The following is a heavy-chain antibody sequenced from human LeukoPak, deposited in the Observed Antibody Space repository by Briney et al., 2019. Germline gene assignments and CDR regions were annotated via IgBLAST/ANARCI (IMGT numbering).Heavy chain of an antibody. CDR1: GGSISRDY. CDR2: IYYTGST. J-gene: IGHJ5*02. CDR3: ARARAAPNWFDP. D-gene: IGHD6-6*01. Sequence: SETLSLTCTVSGGSISRDYWSWIRQPPGKGLEWIGYIYYTGSTNYNPSLKSRVTISVDTSKNQFSLKLSSVTAADTAVYYCARARAAPNWFDPWGQGTLVTVSS. V-gene: IGHV4-59*01.